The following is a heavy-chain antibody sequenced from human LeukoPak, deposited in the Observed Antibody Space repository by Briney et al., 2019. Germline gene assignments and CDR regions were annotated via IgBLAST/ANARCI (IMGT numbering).Heavy chain of an antibody. CDR2: IYTSGST. Sequence: PSETLSLTCTVSGGSISSYYWSWIRQPAGKGLEWIGRIYTSGSTNYNPSLKSRVTMSVDTSKNQFSLKLSSVTAADTAVYYCASGYCGGDCYPVGEYYFDYWGQGTLVTVSS. CDR1: GGSISSYY. CDR3: ASGYCGGDCYPVGEYYFDY. D-gene: IGHD2-21*02. V-gene: IGHV4-4*07. J-gene: IGHJ4*02.